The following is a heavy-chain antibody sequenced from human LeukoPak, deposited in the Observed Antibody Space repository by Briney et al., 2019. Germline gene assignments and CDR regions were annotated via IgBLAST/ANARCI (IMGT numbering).Heavy chain of an antibody. CDR1: GGSISSYY. D-gene: IGHD5-18*01. J-gene: IGHJ3*02. CDR3: ATYNYGLDASDI. V-gene: IGHV4-4*07. Sequence: RTSETLSLTCTVSGGSISSYYWSWIRQPAGKGLEWIGRIYTSGSTNYNPSLKSRVTMSVDTSKNQFSLKLSSVTAADTAIYYCATYNYGLDASDIWGRGTMVTVSS. CDR2: IYTSGST.